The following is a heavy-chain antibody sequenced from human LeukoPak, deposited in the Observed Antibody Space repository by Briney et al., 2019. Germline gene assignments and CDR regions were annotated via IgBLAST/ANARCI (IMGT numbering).Heavy chain of an antibody. CDR1: GFTFSSYS. V-gene: IGHV3-48*02. D-gene: IGHD2-21*01. Sequence: PGESLRLSCAASGFTFSSYSMNWVPQAPGGALEGFSYISASGSTIKYAASVKGRFTISRDNAKNSMYLQMNSLREEETAVYCCARVRPVLFLDYWGQGTLVTVSS. CDR3: ARVRPVLFLDY. CDR2: ISASGSTI. J-gene: IGHJ4*02.